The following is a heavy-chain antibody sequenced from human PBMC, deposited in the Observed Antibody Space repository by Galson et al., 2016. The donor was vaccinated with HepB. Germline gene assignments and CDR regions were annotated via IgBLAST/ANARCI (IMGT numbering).Heavy chain of an antibody. Sequence: SETLSLTCAVSGDSISRTNWWRWVRQPPGKGLEWIGEIYHSGNTNYNPSLKSRVTISLDKSKTQFSLKLSSVTAADTAVYYCARSYSTSLYIYLDYWGQGTLVTVSS. J-gene: IGHJ4*02. CDR2: IYHSGNT. CDR1: GDSISRTNW. V-gene: IGHV4-4*02. CDR3: ARSYSTSLYIYLDY. D-gene: IGHD6-13*01.